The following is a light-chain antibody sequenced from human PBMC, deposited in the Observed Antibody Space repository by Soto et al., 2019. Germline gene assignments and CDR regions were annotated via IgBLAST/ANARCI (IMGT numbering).Light chain of an antibody. CDR2: RNN. J-gene: IGLJ2*01. V-gene: IGLV1-47*01. Sequence: QSVLTQPPSASGTPGQRVTISCSGSSSNIGSNYVYWYQQLPGTAPKLLIYRNNQRPSGVPDRFSGSKSGTSASLAISGLRYEEEADYYCAAWDDSLSGLFGGGTKLTVL. CDR3: AAWDDSLSGL. CDR1: SSNIGSNY.